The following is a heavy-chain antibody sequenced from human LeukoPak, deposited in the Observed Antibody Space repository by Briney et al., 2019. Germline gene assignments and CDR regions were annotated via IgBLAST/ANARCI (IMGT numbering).Heavy chain of an antibody. Sequence: GGTLRLSCAASGLTFSNYGMSWVRQAPGKGLEWVSAISGSGGNTYYADSVKGRFTISRDNSKNTLYLQMNSLRAEDTAVYYCAKTGDSGSYWGGRYYYYYMDVWGKGTTVTISS. CDR2: ISGSGGNT. CDR3: AKTGDSGSYWGGRYYYYYMDV. J-gene: IGHJ6*03. CDR1: GLTFSNYG. V-gene: IGHV3-23*01. D-gene: IGHD1-26*01.